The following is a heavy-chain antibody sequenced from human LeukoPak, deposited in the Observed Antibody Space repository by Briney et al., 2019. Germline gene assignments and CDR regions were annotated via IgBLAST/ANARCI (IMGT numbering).Heavy chain of an antibody. Sequence: PGGSLRLSCAASGFTVSSNYMSWVRQAPGKGLEWGSVIYSGGSTYYADSVKGRFTISRDNSKNTLYLQMNSLRAEATAVYYCASPRPDRSGKDYWGQATLVTVSS. CDR1: GFTVSSNY. V-gene: IGHV3-66*01. CDR2: IYSGGST. D-gene: IGHD3-22*01. J-gene: IGHJ4*02. CDR3: ASPRPDRSGKDY.